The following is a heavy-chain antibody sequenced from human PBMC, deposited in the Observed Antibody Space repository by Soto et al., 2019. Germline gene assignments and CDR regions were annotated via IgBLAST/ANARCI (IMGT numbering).Heavy chain of an antibody. CDR1: GFTFDDYA. CDR2: ISWNSGSI. J-gene: IGHJ1*01. Sequence: GGSLRLSCAASGFTFDDYAMHWVRQAPGKGLEWVSGISWNSGSIGYADSVKGRFTISRDNAKNSLYLQMNSLRAEDTAVYYCAREHCSGGSCYSGTIYFQHWGQGTLVTVSS. V-gene: IGHV3-9*01. CDR3: AREHCSGGSCYSGTIYFQH. D-gene: IGHD2-15*01.